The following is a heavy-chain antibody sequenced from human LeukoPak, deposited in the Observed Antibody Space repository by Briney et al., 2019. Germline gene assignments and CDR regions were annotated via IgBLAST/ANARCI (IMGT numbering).Heavy chain of an antibody. V-gene: IGHV3-33*01. CDR2: IWYDGSEK. CDR3: ARWSCDH. J-gene: IGHJ5*02. CDR1: GFTFSSYG. Sequence: PGTSLRLSCAASGFTFSSYGMHWVRQAPGKGLEWVAVIWYDGSEKYYADSVKGRFTISRDNSKSTLFLQMSSLTAEDTAVYYCARWSCDHWGQGTLITVSS.